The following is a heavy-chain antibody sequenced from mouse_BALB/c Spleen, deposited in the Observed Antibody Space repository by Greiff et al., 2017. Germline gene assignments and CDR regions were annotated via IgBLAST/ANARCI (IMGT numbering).Heavy chain of an antibody. V-gene: IGHV1-69*02. J-gene: IGHJ2*01. D-gene: IGHD4-1*01. Sequence: VQLQQPGAELVKPGASVKLSCKASGYTFTSYWMHWVKQRPGQGLEWIGEIDPSDSYTNYNQKFKGKATLTVDKSSSTAYMQLSSLTSEDSAVYYCARGGNWDDYWGQGTTLTVSS. CDR1: GYTFTSYW. CDR3: ARGGNWDDY. CDR2: IDPSDSYT.